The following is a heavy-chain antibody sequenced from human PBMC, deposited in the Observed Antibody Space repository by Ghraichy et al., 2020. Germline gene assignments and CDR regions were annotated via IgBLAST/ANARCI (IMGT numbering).Heavy chain of an antibody. CDR2: IYPGDSDT. CDR3: ARPFLRGDYGMDV. CDR1: GYSFTSYW. J-gene: IGHJ6*02. Sequence: GESLNISCKGSGYSFTSYWIGWVRQMPGKGLEWMGIIYPGDSDTRYSPSFQGQVTISADKSISTAYLQWSSLKASDTAMYYCARPFLRGDYGMDVWGQGTTVTVSS. V-gene: IGHV5-51*01. D-gene: IGHD2/OR15-2a*01.